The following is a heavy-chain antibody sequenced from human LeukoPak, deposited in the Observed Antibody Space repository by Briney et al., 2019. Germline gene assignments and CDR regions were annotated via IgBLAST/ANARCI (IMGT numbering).Heavy chain of an antibody. D-gene: IGHD4-17*01. CDR3: ARDKLDYGDYVFNY. CDR1: GFTFSSYS. CDR2: ISSSSYI. J-gene: IGHJ4*02. V-gene: IGHV3-21*01. Sequence: GSLRLSCAASGFTFSSYSMNWVRQAPGKGLEWVSSISSSSYIYYADSVKGRFTISRDNAKNSLYLQMNSLRAEDTAVYYCARDKLDYGDYVFNYWGQGTLVTVSS.